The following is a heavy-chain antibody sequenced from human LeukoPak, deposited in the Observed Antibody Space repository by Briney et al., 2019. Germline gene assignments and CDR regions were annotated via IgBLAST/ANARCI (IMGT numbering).Heavy chain of an antibody. V-gene: IGHV4-59*08. CDR1: GGSISSYY. CDR3: ASQDHYYAILTGYYYYGMDV. D-gene: IGHD3-9*01. J-gene: IGHJ6*02. Sequence: SETLSLTCTVSGGSISSYYWSWIRQPPGKGLEWIGYIYYSGSTNYNPSLKSRVTISVDTSKNQFSLKLSSVTAADTAVYYCASQDHYYAILTGYYYYGMDVWGQGTTVTVSS. CDR2: IYYSGST.